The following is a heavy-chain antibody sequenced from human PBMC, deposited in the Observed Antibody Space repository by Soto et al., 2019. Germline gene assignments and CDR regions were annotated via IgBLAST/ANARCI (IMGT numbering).Heavy chain of an antibody. J-gene: IGHJ5*02. V-gene: IGHV3-23*01. CDR2: IGGSGHST. CDR3: AKGLSGSGAYFWFGP. D-gene: IGHD3-10*01. CDR1: RFAFSSYA. Sequence: EVQLLESGGGLVQPGGSLRLSCATSRFAFSSYAMSWVRQAPGKGLEWVSAIGGSGHSTFYADSVRGRFTISRDNFRNTLYLQMDSLRAEDTAFYYGAKGLSGSGAYFWFGPWGQGTVVTVSS.